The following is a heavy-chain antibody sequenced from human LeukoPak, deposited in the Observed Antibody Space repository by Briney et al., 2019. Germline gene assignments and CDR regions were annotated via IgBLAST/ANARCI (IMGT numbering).Heavy chain of an antibody. Sequence: GESLKISCKGSGYSFTSYWIGWVRQMPGKGLEWMGIIYPGDSDTRYSPSFQGQVTISADKSTSTAYLQWSSLKASDTAMYYCARLVEQFSGSYYYFDYWGQGTLVTVSS. CDR3: ARLVEQFSGSYYYFDY. CDR2: IYPGDSDT. CDR1: GYSFTSYW. V-gene: IGHV5-51*01. J-gene: IGHJ4*02. D-gene: IGHD1-26*01.